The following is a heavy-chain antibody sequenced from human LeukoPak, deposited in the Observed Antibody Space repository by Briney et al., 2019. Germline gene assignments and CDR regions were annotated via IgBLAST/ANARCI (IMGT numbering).Heavy chain of an antibody. Sequence: GGSLRLSCAASGFTFSSYEMNWVRQAPGKGLEWVSYISSSGSTIYYADSVKGRFTISRDNAKNSLYLQMNSLRSEDTAVYYCARGPQLGDYGWGRSYYYYMDVWGKGTTVTVSS. CDR3: ARGPQLGDYGWGRSYYYYMDV. V-gene: IGHV3-48*03. CDR2: ISSSGSTI. D-gene: IGHD4-17*01. CDR1: GFTFSSYE. J-gene: IGHJ6*03.